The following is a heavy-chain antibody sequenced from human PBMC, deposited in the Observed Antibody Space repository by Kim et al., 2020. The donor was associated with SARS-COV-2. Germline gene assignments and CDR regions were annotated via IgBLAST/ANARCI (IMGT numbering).Heavy chain of an antibody. CDR2: IGGSTSYI. V-gene: IGHV3-21*01. CDR3: ARGGYCTSTSCYFYYYALDV. CDR1: GFGFGTHS. Sequence: GGSLRLSXAXSGFGFGTHSMNWVRQAPGKGLEWVSSIGGSTSYIYYADSVKGRFTISRDNAKNSLYLQMNSLRAEDTAVYYCARGGYCTSTSCYFYYYALDVWGQGTTVTVSS. J-gene: IGHJ6*02. D-gene: IGHD2-2*01.